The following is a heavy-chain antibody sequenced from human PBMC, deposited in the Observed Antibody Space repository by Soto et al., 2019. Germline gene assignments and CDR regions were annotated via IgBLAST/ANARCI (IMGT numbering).Heavy chain of an antibody. CDR3: ARVPFGVGEWFDP. Sequence: QVQLQESGPGLVKPSQTLSLTCTVSGGSVSSDGYYWGWIRQLPGKGLEWIGYIYNTGTTYYNPSLMSRLSISLVTSKNQFSLKLNSVTAADTAVYYCARVPFGVGEWFDPWGQGTLVTVSS. CDR1: GGSVSSDGYY. J-gene: IGHJ5*02. CDR2: IYNTGTT. V-gene: IGHV4-31*03. D-gene: IGHD3-10*01.